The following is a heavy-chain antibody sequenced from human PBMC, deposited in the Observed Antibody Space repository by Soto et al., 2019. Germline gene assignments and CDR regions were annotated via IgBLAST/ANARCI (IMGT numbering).Heavy chain of an antibody. J-gene: IGHJ3*02. CDR2: IIPILGIA. CDR3: AREPMIYAFDI. Sequence: QVQLVQSGAEVKKPGTSVKVSCKASGGTFSSYTISWVRQAPGQGLEWMGRIIPILGIANLAQKFQSRVTIPTDKSTSTAYIEPSSVRAEDTAVYYCAREPMIYAFDIWGQGTMVTVSS. CDR1: GGTFSSYT. D-gene: IGHD3-16*01. V-gene: IGHV1-69*08.